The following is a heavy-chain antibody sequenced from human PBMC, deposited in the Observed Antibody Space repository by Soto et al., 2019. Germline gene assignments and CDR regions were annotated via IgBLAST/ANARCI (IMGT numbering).Heavy chain of an antibody. V-gene: IGHV3-15*07. Sequence: GGSLRLSCAASGFPFNNAWINWVRQVPGKGLEWVGRVKSKADGGSGDYAAPVKGRFVVSRDDSKDIVYLQMNSLKVEDTGVYYCTTDSRTTLPEIRFDYWGHGTQVTVSS. CDR2: VKSKADGGSG. J-gene: IGHJ4*01. CDR1: GFPFNNAW. CDR3: TTDSRTTLPEIRFDY. D-gene: IGHD1-26*01.